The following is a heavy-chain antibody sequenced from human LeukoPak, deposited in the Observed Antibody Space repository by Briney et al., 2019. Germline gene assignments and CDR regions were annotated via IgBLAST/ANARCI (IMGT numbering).Heavy chain of an antibody. J-gene: IGHJ4*02. CDR3: VTYYYGSSAPKRNY. CDR1: GGSFSDYF. V-gene: IGHV4-34*01. D-gene: IGHD3-22*01. Sequence: SETLSLTCAVYGGSFSDYFWSWIRQPPGRGLEWIGEISHSGSTTYNPSLRSRVTISGDTSKKQFSLKLSSVTAADTAVYYCVTYYYGSSAPKRNYWGQGILVTVSS. CDR2: ISHSGST.